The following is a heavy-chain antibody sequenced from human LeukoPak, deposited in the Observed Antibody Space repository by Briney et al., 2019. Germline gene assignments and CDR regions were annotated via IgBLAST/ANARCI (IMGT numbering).Heavy chain of an antibody. CDR2: IYYTGST. Sequence: KSSETLSLTCTVSGGSISNYYWSWVRQPPGKGLEWIGYIYYTGSTNYNPSLKSRLTLSVDASKNEFSLKLSSVTAADTAAYYCARDQGSYGLDYWGQGTLVTVSS. CDR1: GGSISNYY. V-gene: IGHV4-59*01. CDR3: ARDQGSYGLDY. D-gene: IGHD5-18*01. J-gene: IGHJ4*02.